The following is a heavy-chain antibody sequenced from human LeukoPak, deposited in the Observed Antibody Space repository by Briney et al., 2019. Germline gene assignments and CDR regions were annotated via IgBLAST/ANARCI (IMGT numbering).Heavy chain of an antibody. D-gene: IGHD5-18*01. CDR2: IWYDGSNK. Sequence: GRSLRLSCAASGFTFSSYGMHWVRQAPGKGLEWVAVIWYDGSNKYYADSVKGRFTISRDNSKNTLYLQMDSLRAEDTAVYYCARDGSGDSYGQPFDYWGQGTLVTVSS. J-gene: IGHJ4*02. V-gene: IGHV3-33*01. CDR1: GFTFSSYG. CDR3: ARDGSGDSYGQPFDY.